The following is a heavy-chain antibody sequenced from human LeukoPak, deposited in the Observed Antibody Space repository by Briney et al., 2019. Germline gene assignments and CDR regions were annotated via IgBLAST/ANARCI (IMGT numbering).Heavy chain of an antibody. D-gene: IGHD3-22*01. J-gene: IGHJ4*02. CDR1: GFTFSSCA. V-gene: IGHV3-23*01. CDR3: AKDPTDFDSSGQSYFDY. Sequence: LTGGSLRLSCAASGFTFSSCAMNWVRQAPGKGLEWVSGISGSGGITHYADSVRGRFSISRDNSKNTLYLQMNSLRAEDTAVYYCAKDPTDFDSSGQSYFDYWGQGSLVTVSS. CDR2: ISGSGGIT.